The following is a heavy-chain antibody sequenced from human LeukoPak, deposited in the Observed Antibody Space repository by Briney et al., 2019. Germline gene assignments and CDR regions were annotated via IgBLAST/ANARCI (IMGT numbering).Heavy chain of an antibody. CDR3: ARVIREYSSWFDP. D-gene: IGHD3-22*01. CDR2: ISSSGTTI. CDR1: GFTFSTYE. V-gene: IGHV3-48*03. Sequence: GGSLRLSCAASGFTFSTYEMDWVRQAPGKGLEWVSYISSSGTTIYYADSVKGRFTISRDNARNSLYPQMNSLRAEDTAVYYCARVIREYSSWFDPWGQGTLVTVSS. J-gene: IGHJ5*02.